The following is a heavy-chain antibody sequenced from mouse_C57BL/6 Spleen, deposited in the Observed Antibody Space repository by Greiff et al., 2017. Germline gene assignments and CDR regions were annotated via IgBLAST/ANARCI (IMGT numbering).Heavy chain of an antibody. V-gene: IGHV5-17*01. CDR2: ISSGSSTI. CDR3: ARGYQNYFDY. Sequence: DVMLVESGGGLVKPGGSLKLSCAASGFTFSDYGMHWVRQAPEKGLEWVAYISSGSSTIYYADTVKGRFTISRDNAKNTLFLQMTSLRSEDTAMYYCARGYQNYFDYWGQGTTLTVSS. J-gene: IGHJ2*01. CDR1: GFTFSDYG.